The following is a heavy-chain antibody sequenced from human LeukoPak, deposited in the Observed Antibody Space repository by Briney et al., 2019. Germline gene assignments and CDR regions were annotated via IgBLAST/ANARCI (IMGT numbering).Heavy chain of an antibody. CDR2: TNEHGTII. Sequence: GGSLRLSCAASGFSFSNYWFHWVRQAPGEGLVWVSRTNEHGTIINYADSVKGRFTISRDNSKNTLYLQMNSLRAEDTAVYYCAKRFRGSSGLYYFDYWGQGTLVTVPS. CDR1: GFSFSNYW. CDR3: AKRFRGSSGLYYFDY. V-gene: IGHV3-74*01. J-gene: IGHJ4*02. D-gene: IGHD6-13*01.